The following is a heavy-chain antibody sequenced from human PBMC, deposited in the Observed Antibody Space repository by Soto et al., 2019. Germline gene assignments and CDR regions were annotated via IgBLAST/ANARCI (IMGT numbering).Heavy chain of an antibody. D-gene: IGHD2-8*01. CDR1: GYSFTDYH. V-gene: IGHV1-2*04. CDR2: INPKSGGT. Sequence: VKVSCKASGYSFTDYHIHWVRQAPGQVLEWLGRINPKSGGTSTAQKFQGWVTMTTDTSISTASMELTRLTSDDTAIYYCARGDSTDCSDGVCSFFYNHDMDVWGQGTTVTVSS. J-gene: IGHJ6*02. CDR3: ARGDSTDCSDGVCSFFYNHDMDV.